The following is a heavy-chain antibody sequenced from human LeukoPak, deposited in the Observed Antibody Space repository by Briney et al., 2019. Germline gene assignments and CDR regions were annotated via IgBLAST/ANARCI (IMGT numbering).Heavy chain of an antibody. CDR2: ITSDGSST. Sequence: GGSLRLSCAASGFTFSSTWMHWVRQPPGKGLVWVARITSDGSSTTYAESVKGRFTISRDNAKNTLYLQMNSLRAEDTAVYYCARDWYHAIDYWGQGTLVTVPS. V-gene: IGHV3-74*03. CDR1: GFTFSSTW. CDR3: ARDWYHAIDY. J-gene: IGHJ4*02. D-gene: IGHD2-2*01.